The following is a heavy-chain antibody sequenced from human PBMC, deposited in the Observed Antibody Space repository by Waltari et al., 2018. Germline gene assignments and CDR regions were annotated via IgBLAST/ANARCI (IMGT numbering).Heavy chain of an antibody. D-gene: IGHD2-8*02. J-gene: IGHJ4*02. CDR3: MRQALGYCTSAACRRLES. CDR2: TYHDGPT. V-gene: IGHV4-38-2*01. CDR1: AYAVNSGFY. Sequence: QIQLQESGPGLLEPSETLSLTCDVSAYAVNSGFYWGWIRQPPGRGLEWIGTTYHDGPTFYNPTLKSRLTISMDTSKNQFFLKVNSVTAADTAMYYCMRQALGYCTSAACRRLESWGQGTLVTVSS.